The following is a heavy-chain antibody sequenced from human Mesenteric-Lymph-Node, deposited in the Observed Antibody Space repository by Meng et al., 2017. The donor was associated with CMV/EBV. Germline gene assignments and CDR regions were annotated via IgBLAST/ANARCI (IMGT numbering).Heavy chain of an antibody. CDR1: GGSINTYY. CDR3: AREAHCSSTSCYTRYGMDV. Sequence: SETLSLTCTVSGGSINTYYWSWIRQPPGKGLEWIGYIYYTGSTNYNPSLKSRVTISIDTSKNQFSLKLSSVTAADTAVYYCAREAHCSSTSCYTRYGMDVWGQGTTVTVSS. V-gene: IGHV4-59*01. CDR2: IYYTGST. D-gene: IGHD2-2*02. J-gene: IGHJ6*02.